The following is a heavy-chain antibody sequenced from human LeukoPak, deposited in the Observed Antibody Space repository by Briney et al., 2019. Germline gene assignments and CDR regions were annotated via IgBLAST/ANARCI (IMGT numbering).Heavy chain of an antibody. J-gene: IGHJ5*02. CDR1: GFTFDDYA. CDR3: AKDISDAPSGSYLNWFDP. Sequence: GGSLRLSCAASGFTFDDYAMHWVRQAPGKGLEWVSGISWNSGSIGYADSVKGRFTISRDNAKNSLYLQMNSLRAEDTALYYCAKDISDAPSGSYLNWFDPWGQGTLVTVSS. CDR2: ISWNSGSI. D-gene: IGHD1-26*01. V-gene: IGHV3-9*01.